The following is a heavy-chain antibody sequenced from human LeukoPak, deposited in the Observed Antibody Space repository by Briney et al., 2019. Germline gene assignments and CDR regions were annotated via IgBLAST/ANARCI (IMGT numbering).Heavy chain of an antibody. CDR1: GFTFSSYS. Sequence: PGGSLRLSCAASGFTFSSYSMNWVRQAPAKGLEWVSYISSTGNTIYYADSVKGRFTISRDDATNSVSLQMNSLRADDTAVYYCARRGSSSRYYFDYWGQGTPVTVSS. V-gene: IGHV3-48*04. CDR2: ISSTGNTI. J-gene: IGHJ4*02. D-gene: IGHD6-13*01. CDR3: ARRGSSSRYYFDY.